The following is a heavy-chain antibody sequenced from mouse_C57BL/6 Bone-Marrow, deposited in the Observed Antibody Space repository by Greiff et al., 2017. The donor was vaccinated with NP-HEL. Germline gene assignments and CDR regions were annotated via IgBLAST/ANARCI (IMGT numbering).Heavy chain of an antibody. J-gene: IGHJ3*01. CDR3: ARVTDYYGNFGWFAY. D-gene: IGHD2-1*01. V-gene: IGHV5-16*01. Sequence: EVNVVESEGGLVQPGSSMKLSCTASGFTFSDYYMAWVRQVPEKGLEWVANINYDGSSTYYLDSLKSRFIISRDNAKNILYLQMSSLKSEDTATYYCARVTDYYGNFGWFAYWGQGTLVTVSA. CDR1: GFTFSDYY. CDR2: INYDGSST.